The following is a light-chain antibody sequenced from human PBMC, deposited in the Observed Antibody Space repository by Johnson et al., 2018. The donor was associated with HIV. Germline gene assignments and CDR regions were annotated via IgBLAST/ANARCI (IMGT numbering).Light chain of an antibody. CDR3: GRWDDSLSTYV. CDR2: END. CDR1: SSNIGGHY. Sequence: QSVLTQPSSVSAAPGQKVTISCSGSSSNIGGHYVSWYQQLPGTAPKLLISENDNRPSGIPDRLSGSKSGTSATLGITGLQTGDEADYYCGRWDDSLSTYVFGTGTKVTVL. V-gene: IGLV1-51*02. J-gene: IGLJ1*01.